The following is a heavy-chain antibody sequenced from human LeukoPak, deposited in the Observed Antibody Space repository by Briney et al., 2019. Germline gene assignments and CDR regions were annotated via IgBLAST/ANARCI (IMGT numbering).Heavy chain of an antibody. Sequence: SETLSLTCAVYGGSFSGYYWSWIRQPPGKGLEWIGEINHSGSTNYNPSLKSRVTISVDTSKNPFSLKLSSVTAADTAVYYCARLKIPSYYYGMDVWGKGTTVTVSS. CDR2: INHSGST. D-gene: IGHD2-21*01. J-gene: IGHJ6*04. CDR3: ARLKIPSYYYGMDV. V-gene: IGHV4-34*01. CDR1: GGSFSGYY.